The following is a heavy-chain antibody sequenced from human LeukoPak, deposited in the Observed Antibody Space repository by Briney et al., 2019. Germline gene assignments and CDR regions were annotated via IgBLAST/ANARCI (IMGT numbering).Heavy chain of an antibody. Sequence: KPSETLSLTCAVSGHSISTGYYWGWIRQPPGKGLEWIGSMSHNRGTYYNPSPKSRVTISMDTSKNQISLRLTSVTAADTAVYYCASYYASGVSAYNYYGMDVWGKGTTVTVSS. D-gene: IGHD3-10*01. CDR2: MSHNRGT. CDR1: GHSISTGYY. CDR3: ASYYASGVSAYNYYGMDV. J-gene: IGHJ6*04. V-gene: IGHV4-38-2*01.